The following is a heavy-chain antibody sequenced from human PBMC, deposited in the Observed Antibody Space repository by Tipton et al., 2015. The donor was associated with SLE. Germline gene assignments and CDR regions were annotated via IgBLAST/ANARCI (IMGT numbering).Heavy chain of an antibody. Sequence: TLSLTCTVSGGSISSGGYYWSWIRQHPGKGLEWIGYIYYSGSTYYNPSLKSRVTTSVDTSKNQFSLKLSSVTAADTAVYYCARDGRGYYYMDVWGKGTTVTVSS. CDR1: GGSISSGGYY. CDR3: ARDGRGYYYMDV. CDR2: IYYSGST. J-gene: IGHJ6*03. D-gene: IGHD1-26*01. V-gene: IGHV4-31*03.